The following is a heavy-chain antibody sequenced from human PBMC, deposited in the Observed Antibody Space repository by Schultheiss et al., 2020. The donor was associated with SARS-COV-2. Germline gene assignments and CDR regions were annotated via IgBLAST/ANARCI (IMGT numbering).Heavy chain of an antibody. CDR3: ARDSHYGMDV. J-gene: IGHJ6*02. CDR1: GFTFSNAW. Sequence: GGSLRLSCAASGFTFSNAWMSWVRQAPGKGLEWVGRIRSKANSYATAYAASVKGRFTISRDNAKNTLYLHMDSLRAEDTAVYYCARDSHYGMDVWGQGTTVTVSS. D-gene: IGHD2-15*01. V-gene: IGHV3-73*01. CDR2: IRSKANSYAT.